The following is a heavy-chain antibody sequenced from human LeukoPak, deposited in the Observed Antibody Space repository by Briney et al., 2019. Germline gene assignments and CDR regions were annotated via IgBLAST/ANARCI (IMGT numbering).Heavy chain of an antibody. D-gene: IGHD5-12*01. CDR3: ARRLYGGYSNDY. Sequence: KPSETLSLTCTVSGPSISSHYWSSIRQPPGKGLERIGYSYDRGSTIYNPSLKSRGTISVDTFKNQFSLKLSSVTAADTAVYYCARRLYGGYSNDYWGRGTVVTVSS. CDR2: SYDRGST. CDR1: GPSISSHY. V-gene: IGHV4-59*08. J-gene: IGHJ4*02.